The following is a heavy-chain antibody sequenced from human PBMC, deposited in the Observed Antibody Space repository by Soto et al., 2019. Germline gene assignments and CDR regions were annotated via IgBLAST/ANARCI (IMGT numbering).Heavy chain of an antibody. D-gene: IGHD5-12*01. V-gene: IGHV4-34*01. CDR1: GGSFSGYY. J-gene: IGHJ6*02. CDR3: ARGRRYSGYDYYYYGMDV. Sequence: PSETLSLTCAVYGGSFSGYYWSWIRQPPGKGLEWIGEINRSGSTNYNPSLKSRVTISVDTSKNQFSLKLSSVTAADTAVYYCARGRRYSGYDYYYYGMDVWGQGTTVTVSS. CDR2: INRSGST.